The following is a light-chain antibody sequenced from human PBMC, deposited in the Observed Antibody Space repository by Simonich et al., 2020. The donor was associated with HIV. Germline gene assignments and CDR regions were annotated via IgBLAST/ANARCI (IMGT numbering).Light chain of an antibody. CDR2: RYY. J-gene: IGLJ2*01. CDR3: AEWDDSLSGPRV. Sequence: QSVLTQPPSASGTPGQRVTISCSGSSSNIGSNYVFWYQHLPGTAPKLLIYRYYHRPSGGPGRFSGSKSGTSASLAISGLRSEDEADYYCAEWDDSLSGPRVFGGGTKLTVL. CDR1: SSNIGSNY. V-gene: IGLV1-47*01.